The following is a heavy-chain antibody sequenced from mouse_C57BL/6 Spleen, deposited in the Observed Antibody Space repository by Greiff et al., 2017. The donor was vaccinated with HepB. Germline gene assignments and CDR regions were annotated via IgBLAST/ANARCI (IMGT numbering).Heavy chain of an antibody. CDR3: AIYYSNYEDYAMDY. V-gene: IGHV2-2*01. J-gene: IGHJ4*01. Sequence: QVQLQESGPGLVQPSQRLSITCTVSGFSLTSYGVHWVRQSPGKGLEWLGVIWSGGSTDYNAAFISRLSISKDNSKSQVFFKMNSLQADDTAIYYCAIYYSNYEDYAMDYWGQGTSVTVSS. D-gene: IGHD2-5*01. CDR1: GFSLTSYG. CDR2: IWSGGST.